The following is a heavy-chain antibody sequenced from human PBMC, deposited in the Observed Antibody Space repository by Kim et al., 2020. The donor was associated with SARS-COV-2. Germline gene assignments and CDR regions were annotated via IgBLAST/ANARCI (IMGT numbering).Heavy chain of an antibody. CDR2: IRGDGFET. V-gene: IGHV3-74*01. CDR1: GFTFNSYW. Sequence: WGSLRLSCAASGFTFNSYWMHWVRQVPGEGLVWVSRIRGDGFETNYADSVEGRFTIFRDQSTLYLQMNSLRPEESAVYYCARGERANSMITYWGQGTVVT. CDR3: ARGERANSMITY. D-gene: IGHD1-7*01. J-gene: IGHJ4*02.